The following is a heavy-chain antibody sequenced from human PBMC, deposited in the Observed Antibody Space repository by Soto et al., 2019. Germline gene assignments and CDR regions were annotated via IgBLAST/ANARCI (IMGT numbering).Heavy chain of an antibody. CDR1: GFTFSTST. D-gene: IGHD2-2*01. Sequence: EVQLLESGGALVQPGGSLRLSCVASGFTFSTSTMSWVRQAPVQGLDWVSVISGSGGSPSYADSVPGRFSIYRDNSKNTLYLPMNILRVDDTAMYYCSKARCSTTDCYVPDYWGRGTLVTVSS. J-gene: IGHJ4*02. CDR3: SKARCSTTDCYVPDY. CDR2: ISGSGGSP. V-gene: IGHV3-23*01.